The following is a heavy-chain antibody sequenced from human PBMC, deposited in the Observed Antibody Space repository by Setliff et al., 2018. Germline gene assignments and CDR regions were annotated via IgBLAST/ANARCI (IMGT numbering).Heavy chain of an antibody. V-gene: IGHV4-59*08. CDR2: IYYSGTT. CDR3: ARSLGSGSYYNSRPFYSDY. D-gene: IGHD3-10*01. CDR1: GGSISSDY. J-gene: IGHJ4*02. Sequence: SETLSLTCTVSGGSISSDYWSWIRQPPGKGLEWIGYIYYSGTTYYSPSLKSRVTISVDTSKNQFSLKLTSVTAADTAVYFCARSLGSGSYYNSRPFYSDYWGQGTLVTVSS.